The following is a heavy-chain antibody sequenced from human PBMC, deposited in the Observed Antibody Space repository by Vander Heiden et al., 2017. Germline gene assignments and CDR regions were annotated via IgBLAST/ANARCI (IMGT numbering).Heavy chain of an antibody. J-gene: IGHJ5*02. Sequence: QVPLVQSGADVKKPGASVKVSCKTSGYSFTGYHMHWVRQAPGQGLEWMGWINPGSGDTNSARKFQGRINMTRDTSISTAYMELSTLTSDDTAVYYCARDPHPQRLVLGWFAPWGQGTQGSVSS. CDR1: GYSFTGYH. CDR2: INPGSGDT. CDR3: ARDPHPQRLVLGWFAP. V-gene: IGHV1-2*02. D-gene: IGHD6-13*01.